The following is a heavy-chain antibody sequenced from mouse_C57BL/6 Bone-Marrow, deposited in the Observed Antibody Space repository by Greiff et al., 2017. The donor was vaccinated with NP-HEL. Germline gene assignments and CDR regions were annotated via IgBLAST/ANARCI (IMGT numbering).Heavy chain of an antibody. V-gene: IGHV1-50*01. CDR1: GYTFTSYW. CDR2: IDPSDSYT. CDR3: ERDGLLRPFAY. D-gene: IGHD1-1*01. J-gene: IGHJ3*01. Sequence: QVQLQQPGAELVKPGASVKLSCKASGYTFTSYWMQWVKQRPGQGLEWIGEIDPSDSYTNYNQKFKGKATLTVDTSSSTAYMQLSSLTSEDSAVYYCERDGLLRPFAYWGQGTLVTVSA.